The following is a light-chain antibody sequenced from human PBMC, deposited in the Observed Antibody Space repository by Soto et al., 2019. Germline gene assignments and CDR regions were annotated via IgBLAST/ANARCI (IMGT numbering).Light chain of an antibody. CDR1: RGVSANY. CDR3: QLYGSSPRT. V-gene: IGKV3-20*01. Sequence: DIGLTKSKGTLSLSPGEGATLSCRASRGVSANYLAWYQQKPGQAPTLLIYGASIRAAGIPDRFSGSGSGTDFTLTIRRLEPDDFAVYYCQLYGSSPRTFGHVAKVDI. J-gene: IGKJ1*01. CDR2: GAS.